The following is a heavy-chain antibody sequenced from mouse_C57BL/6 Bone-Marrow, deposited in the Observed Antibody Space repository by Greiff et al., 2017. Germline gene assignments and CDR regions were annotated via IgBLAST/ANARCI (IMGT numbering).Heavy chain of an antibody. V-gene: IGHV14-4*01. CDR1: GFNIKDDY. CDR2: IDPENGDT. Sequence: EVQLQQSGAELVRPGASVKLSCTASGFNIKDDYMHWVKQRPEQGLEWIGWIDPENGDTEYASKFQGKATITADTSSNTSYLQLSSLTSEDPAVYYCTRAYYSNYLDYWGQGTTPTVSS. J-gene: IGHJ2*01. D-gene: IGHD2-5*01. CDR3: TRAYYSNYLDY.